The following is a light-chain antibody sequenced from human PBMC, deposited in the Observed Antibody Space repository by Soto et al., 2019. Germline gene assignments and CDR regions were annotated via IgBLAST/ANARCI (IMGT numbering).Light chain of an antibody. CDR1: QSIGSW. CDR3: QQYNSYWT. J-gene: IGKJ1*01. V-gene: IGKV1-5*01. Sequence: DIQMTQSPSTLSASVGDRVTITCRASQSIGSWLAWYQQKPGKAPKVLIYDASSLESGVPSRFSGSGSGTEFTLTISSMQADDFATYYCQQYNSYWTFGQGTKVEIK. CDR2: DAS.